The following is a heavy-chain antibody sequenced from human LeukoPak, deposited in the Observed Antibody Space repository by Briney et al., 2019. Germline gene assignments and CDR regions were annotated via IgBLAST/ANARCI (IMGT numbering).Heavy chain of an antibody. CDR2: IYYSGST. CDR1: GGSISSSSYY. D-gene: IGHD2-2*01. J-gene: IGHJ6*04. V-gene: IGHV4-39*07. CDR3: AGVWPEGLPAAMGGGVDV. Sequence: SETLSLTCTVSGGSISSSSYYWGWIRQPPGKGLEWIGSIYYSGSTYYNPSLKSRVTISVDTSKNQFSLKLSSVTAADTAVYYWAGVWPEGLPAAMGGGVDVWGKGTTVTVSS.